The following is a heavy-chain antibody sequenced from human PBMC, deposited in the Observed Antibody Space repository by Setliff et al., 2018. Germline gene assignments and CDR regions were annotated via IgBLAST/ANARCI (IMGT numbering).Heavy chain of an antibody. CDR1: NGSISTYY. D-gene: IGHD2-21*02. CDR3: ARDLGHGGDSDY. J-gene: IGHJ4*02. CDR2: IYYSGST. V-gene: IGHV4-59*12. Sequence: SETLSLTCTVSNGSISTYYWSWVRQPPGKGLEWIGYIYYSGSTNYNPSLKSRVTMSADTSKNQFSLKLKSVTAADTAVYYCARDLGHGGDSDYWGQGILVTVSS.